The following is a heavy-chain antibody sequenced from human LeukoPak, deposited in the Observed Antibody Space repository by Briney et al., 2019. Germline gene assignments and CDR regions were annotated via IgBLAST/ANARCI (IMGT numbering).Heavy chain of an antibody. CDR2: INPNNGDT. D-gene: IGHD5-12*01. CDR3: ARDSGYDY. J-gene: IGHJ4*02. Sequence: GASVKVSCKASGYTFTSYGISWVRQAPGQGLEWMGWINPNNGDTIYAQKFQDRVKMTRDPSITTAYMELSSLRSEDTAVYYCARDSGYDYWGQGTLVTVSS. CDR1: GYTFTSYG. V-gene: IGHV1-18*01.